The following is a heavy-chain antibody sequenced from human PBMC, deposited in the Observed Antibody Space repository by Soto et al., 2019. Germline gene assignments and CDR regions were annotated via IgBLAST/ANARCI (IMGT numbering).Heavy chain of an antibody. J-gene: IGHJ4*02. Sequence: EVQLLESGGDLVQPGGSLRLSCAASGFTFSSYAMNWDRQAPGKGLEWVSTISWSGDDTYYLDSVKGRFTISRDNSKNTLYLQMNSLRAEDSAVYYCARDPSTGSADYWGQGTLVIVSS. CDR3: ARDPSTGSADY. D-gene: IGHD3-9*01. CDR1: GFTFSSYA. V-gene: IGHV3-23*01. CDR2: ISWSGDDT.